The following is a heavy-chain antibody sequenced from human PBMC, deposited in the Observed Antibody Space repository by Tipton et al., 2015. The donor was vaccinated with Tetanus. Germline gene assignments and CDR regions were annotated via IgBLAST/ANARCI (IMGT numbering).Heavy chain of an antibody. CDR3: ARVPTNPLAVDRPTDY. D-gene: IGHD6-19*01. V-gene: IGHV4-59*01. Sequence: TLSLTCTVSGGSISSNYWSWIRQPPGKGLEWIGNIYYSGSTNYNPSLKSRVTISVDTSKKQFSLKLSSVTAADTAVYYCARVPTNPLAVDRPTDYWGQGTLVTVSS. CDR1: GGSISSNY. J-gene: IGHJ4*02. CDR2: IYYSGST.